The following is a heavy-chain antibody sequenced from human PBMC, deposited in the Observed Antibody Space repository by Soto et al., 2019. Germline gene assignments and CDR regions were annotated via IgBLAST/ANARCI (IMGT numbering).Heavy chain of an antibody. CDR3: AKDHNYDYGDYEGY. D-gene: IGHD4-17*01. CDR1: GFTFSSYA. J-gene: IGHJ4*02. V-gene: IGHV3-23*01. CDR2: ISGSGGST. Sequence: PGGSLRLSCAASGFTFSSYAMSWVRQAPGKGLEWVSAISGSGGSTYYADSVKGRFTISRDNPKNTLYLQMNSLRAEDTAVYYCAKDHNYDYGDYEGYWGQGTLVTVSS.